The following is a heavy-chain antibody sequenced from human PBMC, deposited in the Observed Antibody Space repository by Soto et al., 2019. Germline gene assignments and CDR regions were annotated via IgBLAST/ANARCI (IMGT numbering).Heavy chain of an antibody. D-gene: IGHD3-16*01. Sequence: QVQLVQSGGEVKKPGASVKVSCKTSGYTFTTYGISWVRQAPGQGLEWVGWISAYSGKTYYAQKFQGKVTMTTDTSTNTACIELRSLSSDDTAVYYCARDPYLGDHQYWGQGTMVTVSS. CDR2: ISAYSGKT. CDR1: GYTFTTYG. J-gene: IGHJ4*02. CDR3: ARDPYLGDHQY. V-gene: IGHV1-18*01.